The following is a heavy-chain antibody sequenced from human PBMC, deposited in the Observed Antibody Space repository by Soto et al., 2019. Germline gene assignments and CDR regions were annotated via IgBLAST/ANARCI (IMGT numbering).Heavy chain of an antibody. CDR3: ARDLPLKAARPDAFDI. CDR2: TYYRSKWYN. D-gene: IGHD6-6*01. CDR1: GDSVSSNSAA. V-gene: IGHV6-1*01. J-gene: IGHJ3*02. Sequence: SQTLSLTCAISGDSVSSNSAAWNWIRQSPSRGLEWLGRTYYRSKWYNDYAVSVKSRITINPDTSKNQFSLQLNSVTPEDTAVYYCARDLPLKAARPDAFDIWGQGTMVTVS.